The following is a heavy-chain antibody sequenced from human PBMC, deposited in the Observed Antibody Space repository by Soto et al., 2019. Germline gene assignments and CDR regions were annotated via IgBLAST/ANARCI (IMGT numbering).Heavy chain of an antibody. Sequence: GGSLRLSCAASGFTFSDYYMTWIRQAPGKGLEWVSYISSSGTGIYYADSMKGRFTISRDNAKKSLYLQMSSLRAEDTAVYYCARAYSDAFDVWGQGTMVTVSS. CDR3: ARAYSDAFDV. CDR2: ISSSGTGI. D-gene: IGHD2-15*01. J-gene: IGHJ3*01. V-gene: IGHV3-11*01. CDR1: GFTFSDYY.